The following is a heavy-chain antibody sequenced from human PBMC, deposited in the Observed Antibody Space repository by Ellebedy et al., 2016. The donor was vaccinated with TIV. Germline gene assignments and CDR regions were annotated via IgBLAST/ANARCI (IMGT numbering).Heavy chain of an antibody. CDR2: TIPILGVV. CDR1: GCTFNNYA. D-gene: IGHD6-6*01. CDR3: ARDDSRSVRV. V-gene: IGHV1-69*10. J-gene: IGHJ6*02. Sequence: SVKVSXXASGCTFNNYAISWVRQAPGQGLEWMGGTIPILGVVNYAQKFQGRVTMTRDTSTSTAYMELSSLRSEDTAVYSGARDDSRSVRVWGQGTTVTVSS.